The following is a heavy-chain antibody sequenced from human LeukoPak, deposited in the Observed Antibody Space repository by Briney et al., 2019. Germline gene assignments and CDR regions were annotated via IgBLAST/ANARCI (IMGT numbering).Heavy chain of an antibody. V-gene: IGHV3-48*03. CDR1: GFTFSSYE. CDR2: ISSSGSTI. Sequence: GGSLRLSCAASGFTFSSYEMNWVRQAPGKGLEWVSYISSSGSTIYYADSVKGRFTISRDNSKNTMYLQVNSLRAEDTAVYYCAKRIQSAMAMGYWGQGTLVTVSS. J-gene: IGHJ4*02. CDR3: AKRIQSAMAMGY. D-gene: IGHD5-18*01.